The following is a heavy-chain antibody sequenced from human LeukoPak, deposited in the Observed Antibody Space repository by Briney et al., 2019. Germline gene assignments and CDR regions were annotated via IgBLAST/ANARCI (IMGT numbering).Heavy chain of an antibody. V-gene: IGHV4-34*01. CDR3: ARETGSYYIPRFDY. D-gene: IGHD1-26*01. CDR1: GGSFSGYY. Sequence: PSETLSLTCAVYGGSFSGYYWSWIRQPPGKGLEWIGEINHSGSTNYNPSLKSRVTMSVDTSKNQFSLKLTSVTAADTAVYYCARETGSYYIPRFDYWGQGTLVTVSS. J-gene: IGHJ4*02. CDR2: INHSGST.